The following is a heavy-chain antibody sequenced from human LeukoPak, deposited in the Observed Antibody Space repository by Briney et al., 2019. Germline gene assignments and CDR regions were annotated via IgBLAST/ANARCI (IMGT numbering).Heavy chain of an antibody. Sequence: SETLSLTCTVSGGSISSGGYYWSWICQPPGEGLEWIGYIYYSGSTYYHPSLKSRVTISLDTSKNQLSLKLSSVTAADTAVYYCARVTTVTTSFHFDYWGQGTLVTVSS. CDR1: GGSISSGGYY. CDR3: ARVTTVTTSFHFDY. V-gene: IGHV4-30-4*01. J-gene: IGHJ4*02. CDR2: IYYSGST. D-gene: IGHD4-17*01.